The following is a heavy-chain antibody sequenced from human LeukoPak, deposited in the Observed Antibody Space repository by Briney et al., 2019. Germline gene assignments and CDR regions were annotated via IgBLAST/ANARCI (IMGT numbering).Heavy chain of an antibody. Sequence: ASVKVSCKASGYTFTGYYMHWVRQAPGQGLEWMGWINPNSGGTNYAQKFQGRVTMTRGTSISTAYMELSRLRSDDTAVYSCAREAAVGRHFDYWGQGTLATVSS. D-gene: IGHD3-10*01. V-gene: IGHV1-2*02. CDR2: INPNSGGT. CDR3: AREAAVGRHFDY. J-gene: IGHJ4*02. CDR1: GYTFTGYY.